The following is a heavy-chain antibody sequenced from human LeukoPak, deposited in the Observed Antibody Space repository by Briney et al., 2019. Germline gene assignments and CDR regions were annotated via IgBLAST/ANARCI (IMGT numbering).Heavy chain of an antibody. CDR2: INWGSDRI. CDR1: GFTFEDYA. D-gene: IGHD2/OR15-2a*01. J-gene: IGHJ4*02. V-gene: IGHV3-9*01. CDR3: AKDFRTDLYYFDY. Sequence: GGSLRLSCAASGFTFEDYAMHWVRQAPGKGLEWVSGINWGSDRIGYADSVKGRFTISRDNSKNTLYLQMNSLRAEDTAVYYCAKDFRTDLYYFDYWGQGTLVTVSS.